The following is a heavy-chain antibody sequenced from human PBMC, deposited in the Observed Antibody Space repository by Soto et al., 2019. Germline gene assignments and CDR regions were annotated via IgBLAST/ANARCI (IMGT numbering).Heavy chain of an antibody. J-gene: IGHJ5*02. V-gene: IGHV4-4*07. Sequence: QVQLQESGPGLLRPSDTLSLTCTVSGDSFSGYYWSWIRQPAGKGLEWIGRVYTNGATNYNPSLTGRVTVSVGTSRNQFSLELRVVTAADTGVYYCAREAAETVGDGYWCDPWGQGDQVTVSS. D-gene: IGHD6-13*01. CDR3: AREAAETVGDGYWCDP. CDR2: VYTNGAT. CDR1: GDSFSGYY.